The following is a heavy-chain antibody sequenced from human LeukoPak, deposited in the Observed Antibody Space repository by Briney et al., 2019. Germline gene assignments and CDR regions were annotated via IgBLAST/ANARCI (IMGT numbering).Heavy chain of an antibody. CDR1: GFTFGDYA. D-gene: IGHD3-22*01. V-gene: IGHV3-49*04. CDR3: TRTLVVITIMCYFDY. J-gene: IGHJ4*02. Sequence: GGSLRLSCTASGFTFGDYAMSWVRQAPGKGLEWVGFIRSKAYGGTTEYAASVKGRFTISRDDSKSIAYLQMNSLKTEDTAVYYCTRTLVVITIMCYFDYWGQGTLVTVSS. CDR2: IRSKAYGGTT.